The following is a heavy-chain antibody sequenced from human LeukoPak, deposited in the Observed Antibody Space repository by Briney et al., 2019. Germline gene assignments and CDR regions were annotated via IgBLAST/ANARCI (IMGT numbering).Heavy chain of an antibody. D-gene: IGHD4/OR15-4a*01. J-gene: IGHJ3*01. V-gene: IGHV1-18*01. CDR1: GYTFNSYA. CDR2: ISAFNGNT. Sequence: ASVKVSCKASGYTFNSYAINWVRQAPGQGLEWMGWISAFNGNTDYAQNFQGRVTMTTDTSTSTAHLEMRSLRPDDTAVYYCARETIEAFDVWGQGTMVTVSS. CDR3: ARETIEAFDV.